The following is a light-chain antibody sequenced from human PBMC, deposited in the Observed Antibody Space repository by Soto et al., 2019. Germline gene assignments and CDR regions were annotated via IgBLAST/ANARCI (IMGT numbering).Light chain of an antibody. Sequence: EIVLTQSPGTLSLSPGERATLSCRASQSVSSSYLAWYQQKPGQAPRLLIYGASSRATGIPDRFSGSGSGTDFPLPISRLEPEDFAVYYCQQYGSSPPGTWTFGQGTKVEIK. CDR1: QSVSSSY. CDR2: GAS. J-gene: IGKJ1*01. V-gene: IGKV3-20*01. CDR3: QQYGSSPPGTWT.